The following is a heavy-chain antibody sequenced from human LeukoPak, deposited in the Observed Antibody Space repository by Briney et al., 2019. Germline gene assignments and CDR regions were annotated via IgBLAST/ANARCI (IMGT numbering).Heavy chain of an antibody. CDR1: GFTFSSYS. J-gene: IGHJ4*02. CDR3: AREGEYCSSTSCYNYFDY. V-gene: IGHV3-21*01. Sequence: GGSLRLSCAASGFTFSSYSMNWVRQAPGKGLEWVLSISSSSSYIYYADSVKGRFTISRDKAKNSLYLQMNSLRAEDTAVYYCAREGEYCSSTSCYNYFDYWGQGTLVTVSS. CDR2: ISSSSSYI. D-gene: IGHD2-2*02.